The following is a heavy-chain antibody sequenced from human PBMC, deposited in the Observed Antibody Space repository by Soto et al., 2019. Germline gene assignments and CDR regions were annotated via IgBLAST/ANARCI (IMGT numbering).Heavy chain of an antibody. J-gene: IGHJ5*02. CDR2: IYWDDDK. Sequence: QITLKESGPTLVKSTQTLTLTCTLSGVSLNTPGVSVAWIRQPPGKALEFVSLIYWDDDKRYSPSLQTRLTIMKDTSGSHVVLTMTDMDPVDTGTYFCTHSSIVAAPSAWNHWGQGTLVTVSS. CDR3: THSSIVAAPSAWNH. D-gene: IGHD2-21*01. V-gene: IGHV2-5*02. CDR1: GVSLNTPGVS.